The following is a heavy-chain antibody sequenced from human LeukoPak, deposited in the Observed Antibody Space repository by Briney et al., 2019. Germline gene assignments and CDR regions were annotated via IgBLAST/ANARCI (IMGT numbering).Heavy chain of an antibody. J-gene: IGHJ4*02. CDR1: GFSLTTSGVG. Sequence: NESGPTLMKPTQTLTLTCTFSGFSLTTSGVGVDWIRQPPGKALEWLALIYWNNDQRYSPSLKSRLTITKDTSKNQVVLTMTNMDPVETATYYCAHRRSDSAVYYDKSGLDYWGQGTLVTVSS. D-gene: IGHD3-22*01. CDR3: AHRRSDSAVYYDKSGLDY. V-gene: IGHV2-5*01. CDR2: IYWNNDQ.